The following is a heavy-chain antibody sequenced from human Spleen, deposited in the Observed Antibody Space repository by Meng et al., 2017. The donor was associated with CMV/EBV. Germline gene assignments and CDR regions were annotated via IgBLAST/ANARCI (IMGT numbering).Heavy chain of an antibody. Sequence: WSSIRQPPGMGLECIGEINHSGSTHYNPSLKSRVTISVATSKNQFSLKLSSVTAADTAVYYCARGGGRKSRIVVVVAATRGNNWFDPWGQGTLVTVSS. CDR2: INHSGST. J-gene: IGHJ5*02. D-gene: IGHD2-15*01. CDR3: ARGGGRKSRIVVVVAATRGNNWFDP. V-gene: IGHV4-34*01.